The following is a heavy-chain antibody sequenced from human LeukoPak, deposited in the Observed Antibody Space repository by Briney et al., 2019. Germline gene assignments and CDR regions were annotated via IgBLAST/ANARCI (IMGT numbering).Heavy chain of an antibody. D-gene: IGHD6-19*01. V-gene: IGHV3-23*01. Sequence: GGSLRLSCVASGFTLTSDAMNWVRQAPGKGLEWVSSTVSRGTTQYADSVKGRFTVSRDTSKNTLYLQMNSLRADDTAVYYCAKCSTSAYTTGWCNWIDPWGQGTLVTVSS. CDR2: TVSRGTT. CDR3: AKCSTSAYTTGWCNWIDP. CDR1: GFTLTSDA. J-gene: IGHJ5*02.